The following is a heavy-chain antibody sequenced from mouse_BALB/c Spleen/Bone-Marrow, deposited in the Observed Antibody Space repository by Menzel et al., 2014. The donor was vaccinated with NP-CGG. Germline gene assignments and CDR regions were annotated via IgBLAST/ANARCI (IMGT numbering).Heavy chain of an antibody. D-gene: IGHD2-4*01. CDR3: SKDGGYDYSYYFDY. CDR2: ISSGGHDT. CDR1: GFSFSSYS. V-gene: IGHV5-6-4*01. Sequence: EVQLVESGGGLVKPGRSLKLSCAASGFSFSSYSMSWVRQTPEKRLEWVATISSGGHDTYYPDSVKGRFTISRDNAKNTLYLQMSSLKSEDTAMYYCSKDGGYDYSYYFDYWGQGTTLTVSS. J-gene: IGHJ2*01.